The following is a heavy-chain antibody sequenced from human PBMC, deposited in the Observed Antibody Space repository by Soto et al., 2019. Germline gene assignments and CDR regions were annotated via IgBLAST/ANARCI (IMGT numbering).Heavy chain of an antibody. V-gene: IGHV1-69*04. CDR1: GYTFTSCD. Sequence: SVKVSCKASGYTFTSCDINWVRQAPGLGLEWVGRINPILSMSNYAQKFQGRVTMTADKSTNTAYMELRSLRSEDTAMYYCATSYGSGYRAFDYWGQGALVTVSS. CDR3: ATSYGSGYRAFDY. CDR2: INPILSMS. D-gene: IGHD3-10*01. J-gene: IGHJ4*02.